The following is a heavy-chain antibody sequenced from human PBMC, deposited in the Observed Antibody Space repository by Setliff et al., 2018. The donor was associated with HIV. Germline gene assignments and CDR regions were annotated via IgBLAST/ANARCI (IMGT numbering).Heavy chain of an antibody. D-gene: IGHD3-10*01. CDR2: INPNSGGT. Sequence: ASVKVSCKASGYTFTGYYMHWVRQAPGQGLEWMGWINPNSGGTNYAQKFQGRVTMTRDTSISTAYMELSRLRSDDTAVYYCARGSTYRGYYYGSGSYYNIQQPIDYWGQGTLVTISS. J-gene: IGHJ4*02. CDR3: ARGSTYRGYYYGSGSYYNIQQPIDY. V-gene: IGHV1-2*02. CDR1: GYTFTGYY.